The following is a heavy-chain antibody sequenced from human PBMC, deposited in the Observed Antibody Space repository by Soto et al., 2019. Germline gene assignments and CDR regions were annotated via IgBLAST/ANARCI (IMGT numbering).Heavy chain of an antibody. CDR3: ARTNMVRGQGRWGYYYYGMDV. D-gene: IGHD3-10*01. CDR1: GGSISSGDYY. CDR2: IYYSGST. J-gene: IGHJ6*02. V-gene: IGHV4-30-4*01. Sequence: SETLSLTCTVSGGSISSGDYYWSWIRQPPGKGLEWIGYIYYSGSTYYNPSLKSRVTISVDTSKNQFSLKLSSVTAADTAVYYCARTNMVRGQGRWGYYYYGMDVWGQGTTVTVSS.